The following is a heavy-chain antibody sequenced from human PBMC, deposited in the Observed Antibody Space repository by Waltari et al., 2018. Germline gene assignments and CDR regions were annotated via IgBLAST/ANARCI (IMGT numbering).Heavy chain of an antibody. D-gene: IGHD2-2*01. CDR2: IRYDGSNI. J-gene: IGHJ4*02. CDR3: AKDEGDILVVPAAPDY. V-gene: IGHV3-30*02. Sequence: QVQLVESGGGVVQPGGSLRLSCAASGFTFSSYGMHWVRQAPGKGLEWVAFIRYDGSNIYFADFVMARFTFSRENSKNTLYLLMNSLRAEDTAVYYCAKDEGDILVVPAAPDYWGQGTLVTVSS. CDR1: GFTFSSYG.